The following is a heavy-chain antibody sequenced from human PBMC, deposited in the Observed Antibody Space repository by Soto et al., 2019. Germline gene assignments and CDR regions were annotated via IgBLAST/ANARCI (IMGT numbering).Heavy chain of an antibody. Sequence: PSETLSLTCAVYGGSFSGYYWSWIRQPPGKGLEWIGEINHSGSTNYNPSLKSRVTISVDTSKNQFSLKLSSVTAADTAVYYCARGDIVVVPAAMRGFAFDIWGQGTMVTVSS. CDR1: GGSFSGYY. V-gene: IGHV4-34*01. J-gene: IGHJ3*02. CDR2: INHSGST. CDR3: ARGDIVVVPAAMRGFAFDI. D-gene: IGHD2-2*01.